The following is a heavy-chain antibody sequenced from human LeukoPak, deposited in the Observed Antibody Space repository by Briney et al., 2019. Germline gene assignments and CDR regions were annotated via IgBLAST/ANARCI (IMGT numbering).Heavy chain of an antibody. V-gene: IGHV4-59*01. J-gene: IGHJ6*02. CDR2: IYYRGST. CDR1: GGSISNYY. CDR3: ARVGGDYGMDV. D-gene: IGHD3-16*01. Sequence: SETLSLTCTVSGGSISNYYWSWIRQPPGKGLEWIGYIYYRGSTNYNPSLKSRVTISVDTSKYQFSLKLSSVTAADTAVYYCARVGGDYGMDVWGQGTTVTVSS.